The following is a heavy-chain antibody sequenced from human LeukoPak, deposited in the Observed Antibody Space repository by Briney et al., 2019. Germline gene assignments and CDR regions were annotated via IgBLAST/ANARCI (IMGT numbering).Heavy chain of an antibody. D-gene: IGHD1-1*01. CDR1: GVSISSYY. V-gene: IGHV4-59*01. J-gene: IGHJ4*02. CDR2: IYYSGST. CDR3: ARKELSQLYYFDY. Sequence: AETLSLTCTVSGVSISSYYLSWIRHPPGKGLEWIWYIYYSGSTNYNASLKSRVTISVDTSKNKFSLKLRSVTAADTAVYYCARKELSQLYYFDYWGQGTLVTVSS.